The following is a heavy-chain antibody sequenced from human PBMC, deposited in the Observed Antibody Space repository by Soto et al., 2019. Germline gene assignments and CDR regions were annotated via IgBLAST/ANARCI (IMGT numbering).Heavy chain of an antibody. D-gene: IGHD6-13*01. Sequence: PPETLSLTCSASGGSITSSSHFWGWVRQPPGKGLEWIGTIYFTGNTYYTPSLKSRVTISVDTSKNQFSLKLSSVTAADTAVYYCARHGGYSSSWYGYYYGMDVWGQGTTVTVSS. CDR3: ARHGGYSSSWYGYYYGMDV. CDR1: GGSITSSSHF. J-gene: IGHJ6*02. V-gene: IGHV4-39*01. CDR2: IYFTGNT.